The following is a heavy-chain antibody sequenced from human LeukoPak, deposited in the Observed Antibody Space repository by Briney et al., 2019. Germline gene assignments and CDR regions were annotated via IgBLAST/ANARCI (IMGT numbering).Heavy chain of an antibody. D-gene: IGHD3-10*01. CDR3: AAGSYYGSGSYYST. CDR1: GGSISSGGYY. CDR2: IYYSGST. Sequence: SETLSLTCTVSGGSISSGGYYWSWIRQHPGKGLEWIGYIYYSGSTYYNPSLKSRVTTSVDTSKNQFSLKLSSVTAADTAVYYCAAGSYYGSGSYYSTWGQGTLVTVSS. V-gene: IGHV4-31*03. J-gene: IGHJ4*02.